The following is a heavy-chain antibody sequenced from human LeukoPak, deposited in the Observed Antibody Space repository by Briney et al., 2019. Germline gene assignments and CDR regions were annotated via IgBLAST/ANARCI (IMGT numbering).Heavy chain of an antibody. V-gene: IGHV1-18*01. D-gene: IGHD4-17*01. CDR1: GYTFSIFG. CDR2: IGADNENT. CDR3: ARAGATLTKFYDY. J-gene: IGHJ4*02. Sequence: GASVKVSSKASGYTFSIFGVTWVRPAPGQGLEWVGWIGADNENTNYAQKCQGRVTMTTDTSTSTVYMELRSLRADDTAVYYCARAGATLTKFYDYWGQGTLVSVSS.